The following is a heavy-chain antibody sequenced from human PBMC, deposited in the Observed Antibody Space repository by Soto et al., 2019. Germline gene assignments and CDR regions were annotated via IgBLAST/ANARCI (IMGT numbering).Heavy chain of an antibody. D-gene: IGHD1-20*01. Sequence: QVYLEEAGGGVVQPGRSLRLSCVASGFNFGTYGMHWVRQAPGKGLEWVALISYDRSKTYYTDSVKGRFTISRDNSKNTLFLQMERLRADDTAVYYCAKDRSITGITGAFYFWGQGTAVTVSS. CDR2: ISYDRSKT. J-gene: IGHJ3*01. CDR1: GFNFGTYG. CDR3: AKDRSITGITGAFYF. V-gene: IGHV3-30*18.